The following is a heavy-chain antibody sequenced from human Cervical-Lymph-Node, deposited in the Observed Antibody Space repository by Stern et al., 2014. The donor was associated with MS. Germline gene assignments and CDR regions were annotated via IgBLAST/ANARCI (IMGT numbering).Heavy chain of an antibody. J-gene: IGHJ5*02. CDR3: AKADDYAAGIDA. Sequence: VQLVGSGGGMVQPGRSLRLSCEASGFKFDDFAMHWVRQAPGKGLEWVSGLGWNSEGRGYADSVQGRFTISRDNAKSSLYLQMNSLTAEDTALYYCAKADDYAAGIDAWGQGTLVVVSS. D-gene: IGHD3-16*01. CDR1: GFKFDDFA. V-gene: IGHV3-9*01. CDR2: LGWNSEGR.